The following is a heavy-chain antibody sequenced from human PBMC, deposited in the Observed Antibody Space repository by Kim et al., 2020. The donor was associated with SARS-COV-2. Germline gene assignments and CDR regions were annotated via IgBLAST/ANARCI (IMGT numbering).Heavy chain of an antibody. CDR3: ARLIPKAGGAYYYYGMDV. CDR2: IYYSGST. CDR1: GGSISGYY. D-gene: IGHD3-10*01. V-gene: IGHV4-59*08. Sequence: SETLSLTCTVSGGSISGYYWTWIRQLPGKGLEWIGYIYYSGSTTYNPSLKSRVTISVDTSNNQFSLKLSSVTAADTAVYYCARLIPKAGGAYYYYGMDVWGQGTTVIVSS. J-gene: IGHJ6*02.